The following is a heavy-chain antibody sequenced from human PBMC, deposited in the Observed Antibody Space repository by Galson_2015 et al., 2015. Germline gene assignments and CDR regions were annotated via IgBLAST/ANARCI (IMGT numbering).Heavy chain of an antibody. CDR2: IIPIFGTA. CDR3: AREGVGGYSAPYHYDGIAV. J-gene: IGHJ6*02. Sequence: SVKVSCKASGGTFSSYAISWVRQAPGQGLEWMGGIIPIFGTANYAQKFQGRVTITADESTSTAYMELSSLRSEDTAVYYCAREGVGGYSAPYHYDGIAVWGQGTTFSVSS. D-gene: IGHD3-22*01. CDR1: GGTFSSYA. V-gene: IGHV1-69*13.